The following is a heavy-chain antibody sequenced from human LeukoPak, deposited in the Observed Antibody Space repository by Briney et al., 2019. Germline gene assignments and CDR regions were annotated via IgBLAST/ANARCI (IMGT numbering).Heavy chain of an antibody. CDR3: ARGGDFDY. V-gene: IGHV3-30*04. Sequence: GGSLRLSCAASGFTYSSYAMHWVRQAPGKGLEWVAVISYDGSNKYYADSVKGRFTISRDNSKNTLYLQMNSLRAEDTAVYYCARGGDFDYWGQGTLVTVSS. CDR1: GFTYSSYA. CDR2: ISYDGSNK. J-gene: IGHJ4*02.